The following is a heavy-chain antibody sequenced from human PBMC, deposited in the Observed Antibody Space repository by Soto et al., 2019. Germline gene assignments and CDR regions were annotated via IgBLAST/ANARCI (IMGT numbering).Heavy chain of an antibody. J-gene: IGHJ6*02. V-gene: IGHV3-48*03. D-gene: IGHD4-17*01. CDR2: ISSSGDTK. Sequence: PGGSLRLSCAASGFTFTNVAMTWVRQAPGKGLEWVSYISSSGDTKYYADSVKGRFTISRDNAKNSVYLQMNSLRAEDTAVYSCARDGYGDPYYYYAMDVWGQGTTVTVSS. CDR3: ARDGYGDPYYYYAMDV. CDR1: GFTFTNVA.